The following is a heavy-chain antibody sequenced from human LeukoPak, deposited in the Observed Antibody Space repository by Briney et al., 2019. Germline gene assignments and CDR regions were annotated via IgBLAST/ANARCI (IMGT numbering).Heavy chain of an antibody. D-gene: IGHD1-26*01. Sequence: ASVKVSCKASGYTFTGYYMHWVRQAPGQGLEWMGRINPNSGGTNYAQKFQGRVTMTRDTSISTAYMELSRLRSDDTAAYYCARGREPRKPFDPWGQGTLVTVSS. CDR3: ARGREPRKPFDP. CDR2: INPNSGGT. J-gene: IGHJ5*02. CDR1: GYTFTGYY. V-gene: IGHV1-2*06.